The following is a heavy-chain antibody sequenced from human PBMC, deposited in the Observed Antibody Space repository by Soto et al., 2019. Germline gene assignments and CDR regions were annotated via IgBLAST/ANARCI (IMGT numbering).Heavy chain of an antibody. V-gene: IGHV1-69*01. J-gene: IGHJ4*02. Sequence: QVQLVQSVAEVKKPGSSVIVSCKASGDSFSSYAISWVRQAPGHGLEWMGRIIPIFGTANYAQRVQGRVTINAEESTSTANMELSSLRSEDTDVYYCVTGGNYYEGRAFAFWGQGTLVTVSS. CDR2: IIPIFGTA. CDR1: GDSFSSYA. CDR3: VTGGNYYEGRAFAF. D-gene: IGHD3-22*01.